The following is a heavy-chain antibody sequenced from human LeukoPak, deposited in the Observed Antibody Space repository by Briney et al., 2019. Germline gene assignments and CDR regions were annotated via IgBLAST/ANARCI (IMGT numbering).Heavy chain of an antibody. V-gene: IGHV3-23*01. Sequence: PGGSLRLSCAASGFTFSSYAMSWVRQAPGKGLEWVSAISGSGGSTYYADSVKGRFTISRDNSKNTLYLQMNSLRAEDTAVYYCAKADLGATAAYYFDYWGQGTLVTVSS. CDR1: GFTFSSYA. D-gene: IGHD1-26*01. CDR2: ISGSGGST. J-gene: IGHJ4*02. CDR3: AKADLGATAAYYFDY.